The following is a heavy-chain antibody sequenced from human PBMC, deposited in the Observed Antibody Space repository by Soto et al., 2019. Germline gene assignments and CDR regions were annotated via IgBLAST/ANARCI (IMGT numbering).Heavy chain of an antibody. CDR3: ARYFDTGGYRRPVDY. Sequence: QVQLVQSGAEVKKPGASVKVSCKASGYTFTSYDINWVRQTPGQGLEWMGWISAYSGNTNNAQKFQGRVTMTTDTATTAAYMELRSLRSDDTAVYYCARYFDTGGYRRPVDYWGQGTLVTVSS. V-gene: IGHV1-18*01. D-gene: IGHD3-22*01. J-gene: IGHJ4*02. CDR2: ISAYSGNT. CDR1: GYTFTSYD.